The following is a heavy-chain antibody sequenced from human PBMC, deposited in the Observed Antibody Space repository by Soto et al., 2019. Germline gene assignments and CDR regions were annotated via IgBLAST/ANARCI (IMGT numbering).Heavy chain of an antibody. Sequence: SETLSLTCTVPDGSISSYYWSWIRQPPGKGLEWIGYIYYSGSTNYNPSLKSRVTISVDTSKNQFSLKLSSVTAADTAVYYCARYCRFPYFWFDPWGQGTLVTVSS. V-gene: IGHV4-59*08. CDR1: DGSISSYY. D-gene: IGHD2-21*01. CDR3: ARYCRFPYFWFDP. CDR2: IYYSGST. J-gene: IGHJ5*02.